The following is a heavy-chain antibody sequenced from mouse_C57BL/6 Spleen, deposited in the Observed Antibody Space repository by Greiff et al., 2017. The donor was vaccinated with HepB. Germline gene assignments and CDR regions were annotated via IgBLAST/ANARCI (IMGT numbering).Heavy chain of an antibody. CDR1: GYTFTSYT. V-gene: IGHV1-4*01. Sequence: QVQLQQSGAELARPGASVKMSCKASGYTFTSYTMHWVKQRPGQGLEWIGYINPSRGYTKYNQKFKDKATLTADKSSSTAYMQLSSLTSEDSAVYYCARTSITTVVAKFAYWGQGTLVTVSA. CDR3: ARTSITTVVAKFAY. J-gene: IGHJ3*01. D-gene: IGHD1-1*01. CDR2: INPSRGYT.